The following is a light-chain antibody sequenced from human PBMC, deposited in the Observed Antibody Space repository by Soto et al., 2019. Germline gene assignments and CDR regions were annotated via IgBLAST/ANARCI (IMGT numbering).Light chain of an antibody. CDR3: QQRSNRPSWT. CDR2: DAS. Sequence: EIVLTQSPGTLSSSPRERATLSCKASQSIKNYLAWYQKKPGQAPRLLIYDASNRATGIPARFSGSGSGTDFTLTISSLEPEDFAVYYCQQRSNRPSWTFGQGAKVEI. CDR1: QSIKNY. J-gene: IGKJ1*01. V-gene: IGKV3-11*01.